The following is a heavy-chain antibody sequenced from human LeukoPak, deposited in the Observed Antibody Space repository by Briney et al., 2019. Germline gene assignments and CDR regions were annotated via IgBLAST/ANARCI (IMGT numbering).Heavy chain of an antibody. D-gene: IGHD3-22*01. CDR1: GFTFSSYS. CDR2: ISSSGSTI. CDR3: ARDPGGYYYDSSGYIY. V-gene: IGHV3-48*04. Sequence: PGGSLRLSCAASGFTFSSYSMNWVRQAPGKGLEWVSYISSSGSTIYYADSVKGRFTISRDNAKNSLYLQMNSLRAEDTAVYYCARDPGGYYYDSSGYIYWGQGTLVTVSS. J-gene: IGHJ4*02.